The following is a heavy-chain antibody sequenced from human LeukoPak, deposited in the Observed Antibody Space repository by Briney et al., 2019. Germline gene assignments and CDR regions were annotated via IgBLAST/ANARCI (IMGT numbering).Heavy chain of an antibody. CDR1: GGSISSSSYY. CDR3: ARRRYCSSTSCYYFDY. D-gene: IGHD2-2*01. J-gene: IGHJ4*02. V-gene: IGHV4-39*01. Sequence: SETLSLTCTVSGGSISSSSYYWGWIRQPPGKGLEWIGSIYYSGSTYYNPSLKSRVTISADTSKNQFSLKLSSVTAADTAVYYCARRRYCSSTSCYYFDYWGQGTLVTVSS. CDR2: IYYSGST.